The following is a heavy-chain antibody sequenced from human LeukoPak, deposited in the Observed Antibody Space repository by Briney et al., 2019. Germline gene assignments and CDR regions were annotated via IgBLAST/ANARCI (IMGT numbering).Heavy chain of an antibody. CDR3: ARGNWNTYDFDS. CDR2: ISVYNGNT. V-gene: IGHV1-18*01. D-gene: IGHD1-1*01. J-gene: IGHJ4*02. Sequence: GASVKVSCKASGYTFRNYGINWVRQAPGQGLEWMGWISVYNGNTNYARNLQGRVTMTTDTSTSTAYMELRSLRFDDTAVYYCARGNWNTYDFDSWGQGTLVTVSS. CDR1: GYTFRNYG.